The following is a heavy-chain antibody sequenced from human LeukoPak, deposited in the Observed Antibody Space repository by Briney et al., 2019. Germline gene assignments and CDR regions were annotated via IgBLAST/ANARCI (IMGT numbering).Heavy chain of an antibody. Sequence: ASVKVSCKASGYTFTSYDINWVRQATGQGVEWMGWMNPNSGNTGYAQKFQGGVTITRNTSISTAYMELSSLRSEDTAVYYCARGGRYDFWSGYSTSWFWFDPWGQGTLVTVSS. CDR1: GYTFTSYD. CDR3: ARGGRYDFWSGYSTSWFWFDP. CDR2: MNPNSGNT. J-gene: IGHJ5*02. V-gene: IGHV1-8*03. D-gene: IGHD3-3*01.